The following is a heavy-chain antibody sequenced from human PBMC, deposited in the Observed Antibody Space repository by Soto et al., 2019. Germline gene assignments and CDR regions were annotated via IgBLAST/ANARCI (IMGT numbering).Heavy chain of an antibody. Sequence: VGSLRLSCAASGFTFSSYAMHWFRQAPGKWLEWVAVISYDGSNKYYADSVKGRFTISRDNSKNTLYLQMNSLRAEETAVYYCARDRTMVRGVINFFFDYWGQGTLVTVSS. V-gene: IGHV3-30-3*01. J-gene: IGHJ4*02. CDR3: ARDRTMVRGVINFFFDY. D-gene: IGHD3-10*01. CDR2: ISYDGSNK. CDR1: GFTFSSYA.